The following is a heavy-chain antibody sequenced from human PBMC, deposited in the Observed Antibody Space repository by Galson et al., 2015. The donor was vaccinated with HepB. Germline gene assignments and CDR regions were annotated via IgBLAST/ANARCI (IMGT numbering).Heavy chain of an antibody. Sequence: SLRLSCAASGFTFSNAWMSWVRQAPGKGLEWVGRIKSKTDGGTTDYAAPVKGRFTISRDDSKNTLYLQMNSLKTEDTAVYYCTTRLRFLTYYMDVWGKGTTVTVSS. CDR1: GFTFSNAW. CDR3: TTRLRFLTYYMDV. CDR2: IKSKTDGGTT. J-gene: IGHJ6*03. V-gene: IGHV3-15*01. D-gene: IGHD3-3*01.